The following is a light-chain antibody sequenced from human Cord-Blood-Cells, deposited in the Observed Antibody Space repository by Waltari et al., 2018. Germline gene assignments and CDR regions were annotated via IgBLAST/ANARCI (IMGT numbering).Light chain of an antibody. V-gene: IGKV1-33*01. Sequence: DIQMTQSPSSLSASVGDRVTITCQASEDIRNYLNWYQQKPGKAPKLLIYDASNLETGVPSRFSGSGSGTDFTFTISSLQPEDIATYCCQQYDNLPRYTFGQGTKLEIK. J-gene: IGKJ2*01. CDR1: EDIRNY. CDR2: DAS. CDR3: QQYDNLPRYT.